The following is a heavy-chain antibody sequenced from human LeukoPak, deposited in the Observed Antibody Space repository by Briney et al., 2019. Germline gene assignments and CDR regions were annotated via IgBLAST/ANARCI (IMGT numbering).Heavy chain of an antibody. V-gene: IGHV4-34*01. Sequence: KPSETLSLTCAVYGGSFSGYYWSWIRQPPGKGLEWIGEINHSGSTNYNPSLKSRVTISVDTSKNQFSLKLSSVTAADTAVYYCASYSWLTYDILTGYYKRSVYFQHWGQGTLVTVSS. D-gene: IGHD3-9*01. CDR2: INHSGST. J-gene: IGHJ1*01. CDR1: GGSFSGYY. CDR3: ASYSWLTYDILTGYYKRSVYFQH.